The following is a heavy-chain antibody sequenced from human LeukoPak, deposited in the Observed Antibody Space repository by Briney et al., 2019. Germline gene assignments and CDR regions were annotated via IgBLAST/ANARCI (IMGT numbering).Heavy chain of an antibody. CDR2: INSNGGST. V-gene: IGHV3-64*01. J-gene: IGHJ4*02. CDR3: ARARITLYYFDY. D-gene: IGHD1-14*01. CDR1: GFTFSSYA. Sequence: PGGSLRLSCAASGFTFSSYAMHWVRQAPGKGLEYVSAINSNGGSTYYANSVKGRFTISRDNSKNTLYLQMGSLRAEDMAVYYCARARITLYYFDYWGQGTLVTVSS.